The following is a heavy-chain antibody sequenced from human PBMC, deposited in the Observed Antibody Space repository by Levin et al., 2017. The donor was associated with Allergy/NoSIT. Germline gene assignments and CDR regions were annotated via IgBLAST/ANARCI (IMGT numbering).Heavy chain of an antibody. CDR3: ARHETFYYGSGSFSSGMDV. D-gene: IGHD3-10*01. CDR2: IYYSGNT. CDR1: GASISSFY. V-gene: IGHV4-59*08. Sequence: SETLSLTCTVSGASISSFYWSWIRQPPGKELEWIGYIYYSGNTNYNPSLKSLITISIDTSKSQFSLKLSSVTAADTAVYYCARHETFYYGSGSFSSGMDVWGQGTTVTVSS. J-gene: IGHJ6*02.